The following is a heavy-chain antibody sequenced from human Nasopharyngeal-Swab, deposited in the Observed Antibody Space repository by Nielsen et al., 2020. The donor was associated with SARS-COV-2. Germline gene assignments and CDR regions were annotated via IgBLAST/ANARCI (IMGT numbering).Heavy chain of an antibody. V-gene: IGHV3-30*03. CDR1: GFTFSSFG. CDR3: ARGTSDWRGIDY. CDR2: IAHDASNE. Sequence: GESLKISCAASGFTFSSFGMHWVRQAPGKGVEWVAFIAHDASNEYYGDSVKGRFSISRDSSKNTLYLQMNSLRVEDKAVYFCARGTSDWRGIDYWVQGTLVTVSS. J-gene: IGHJ4*02. D-gene: IGHD6-19*01.